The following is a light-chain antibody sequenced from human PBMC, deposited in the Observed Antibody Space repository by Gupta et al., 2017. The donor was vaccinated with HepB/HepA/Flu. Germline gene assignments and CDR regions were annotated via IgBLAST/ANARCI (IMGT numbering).Light chain of an antibody. J-gene: IGLJ1*01. CDR2: RNN. V-gene: IGLV1-47*01. Sequence: QSVLTQPPSASGTPGQRVPISCSGSSSNIGSNYVYWYQQFPGTAPKLLIYRNNQRPSGVPDRFSGSKSGTSASLAISGLRSDDMADYYCATWDDSLSGYVFGNGTNVTVL. CDR3: ATWDDSLSGYV. CDR1: SSNIGSNY.